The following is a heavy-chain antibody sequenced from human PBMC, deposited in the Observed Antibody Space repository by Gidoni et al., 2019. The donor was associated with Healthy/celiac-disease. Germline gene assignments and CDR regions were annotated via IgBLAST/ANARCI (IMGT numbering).Heavy chain of an antibody. Sequence: EVQLVESGGGLVQPGGSLRLSCAAFGFTFSSYEMNCVRQAPGKGLEWVSYISSSGSTIYYADSVKGRFTISRDNAKNSLYLQMNSLRAEDTAVYYCARTAVAGIVDIWGQGTMVTVSS. D-gene: IGHD6-19*01. V-gene: IGHV3-48*03. J-gene: IGHJ3*02. CDR1: GFTFSSYE. CDR2: ISSSGSTI. CDR3: ARTAVAGIVDI.